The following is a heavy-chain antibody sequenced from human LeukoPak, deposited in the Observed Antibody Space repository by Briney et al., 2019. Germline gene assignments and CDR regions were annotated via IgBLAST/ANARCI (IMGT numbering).Heavy chain of an antibody. CDR2: MNPNSGNT. CDR3: ARRSAYGSGSYYVDY. D-gene: IGHD3-10*01. CDR1: GYTFTGYD. J-gene: IGHJ4*02. Sequence: ASVKVSCKASGYTFTGYDINWLRQATGQGLEWMGWMNPNSGNTGYAQKFQGRVTITRNTSITTTYMELSSLRSEDTAVYYCARRSAYGSGSYYVDYWGQGTLVTVSS. V-gene: IGHV1-8*03.